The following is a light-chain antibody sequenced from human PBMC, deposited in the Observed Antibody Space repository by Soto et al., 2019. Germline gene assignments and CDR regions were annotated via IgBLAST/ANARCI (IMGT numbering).Light chain of an antibody. Sequence: QSALTQPASVSGSPGQSITTSCTGTSNDVDTYKYVSWYQQHPGKAPKLMIYEVSYRPSGVSDRFSGSKSGNTASLTISGLQAEDEADYYCCSYAGSTTRVQFGGGTKLTVL. J-gene: IGLJ2*01. V-gene: IGLV2-14*01. CDR3: CSYAGSTTRVQ. CDR2: EVS. CDR1: SNDVDTYKY.